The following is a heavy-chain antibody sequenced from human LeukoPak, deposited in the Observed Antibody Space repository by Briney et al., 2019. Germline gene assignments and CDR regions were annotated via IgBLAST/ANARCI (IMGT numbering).Heavy chain of an antibody. CDR2: TKPDGSAE. J-gene: IGHJ4*02. CDR3: ARASGSFDY. Sequence: GGSLRLSCAASGFTFRNYWMGWVRQAPGKGLEWVANTKPDGSAEYYADSVRGRFTTSRDNANNFLYLQMNSLRAEDTAVYYCARASGSFDYWGQGTLVTVSS. D-gene: IGHD3-10*01. V-gene: IGHV3-7*01. CDR1: GFTFRNYW.